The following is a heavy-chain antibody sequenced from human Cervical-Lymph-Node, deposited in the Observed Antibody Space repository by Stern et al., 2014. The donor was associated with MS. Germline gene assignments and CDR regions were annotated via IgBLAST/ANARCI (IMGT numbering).Heavy chain of an antibody. CDR2: IFPGDSDV. V-gene: IGHV5-51*01. Sequence: QLVESGAEVKKPGESLRISCTGSGYNFRTYWIGWVRQMPGKGLEWMGIIFPGDSDVRYSPSFQGQVTISVDKSTSPVYLQWSNLRASDTAIYYCARHGYTNYYYGMDVWGQGTTLSVSS. J-gene: IGHJ6*02. D-gene: IGHD5-18*01. CDR1: GYNFRTYW. CDR3: ARHGYTNYYYGMDV.